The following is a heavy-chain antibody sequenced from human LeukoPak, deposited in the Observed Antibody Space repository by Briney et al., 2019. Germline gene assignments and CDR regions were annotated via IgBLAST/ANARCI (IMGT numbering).Heavy chain of an antibody. D-gene: IGHD2-2*01. V-gene: IGHV1-69*04. Sequence: SVTVSCTASGGTFSSYAIRWVRQAPGQGLEWMGRIIPILGIANYAQKFQGRVTITADKSTSTAYMELSSLRSEDTAVYYCARDPRYCSSTSCYESTDYWGQGTLVTVSS. CDR1: GGTFSSYA. CDR2: IIPILGIA. CDR3: ARDPRYCSSTSCYESTDY. J-gene: IGHJ4*02.